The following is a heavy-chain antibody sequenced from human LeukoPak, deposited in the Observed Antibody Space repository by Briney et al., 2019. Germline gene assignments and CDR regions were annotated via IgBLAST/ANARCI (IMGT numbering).Heavy chain of an antibody. D-gene: IGHD6-19*01. CDR3: ARDEIGGGSGWYVY. CDR1: GFTFSSYG. Sequence: GGSLRLSCAASGFTFSSYGMHWVRQSPGKGLVYVSAISSNGGSTYYANSVKGRFTISRDNSKNTLYLQMGSLRAEDMAVYYCARDEIGGGSGWYVYWGPGSLVTVSS. J-gene: IGHJ4*02. CDR2: ISSNGGST. V-gene: IGHV3-64*01.